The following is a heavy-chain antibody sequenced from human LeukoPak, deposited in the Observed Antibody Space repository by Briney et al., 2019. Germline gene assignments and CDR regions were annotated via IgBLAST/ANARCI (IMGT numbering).Heavy chain of an antibody. Sequence: PSETLSLTCAVYGGSFSGYYWAWIRQSPGKGLEWIGTISSAGGSYYNPSLKSRISMSVDTSRNKFSLWLRSVTAADTAVYYCARDGSQDGYNYQYYYMDVWGKGTTVTVSS. CDR1: GGSFSGYY. V-gene: IGHV4-34*10. CDR3: ARDGSQDGYNYQYYYMDV. D-gene: IGHD5-24*01. J-gene: IGHJ6*03. CDR2: ISSAGGS.